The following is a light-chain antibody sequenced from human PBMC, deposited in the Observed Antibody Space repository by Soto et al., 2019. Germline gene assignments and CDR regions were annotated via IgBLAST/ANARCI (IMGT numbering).Light chain of an antibody. V-gene: IGKV3-20*01. CDR3: QQYGSSPRGFT. CDR2: GVS. CDR1: QSVSSNY. Sequence: EIVLTQSPGTLSLSLGERVTLSCRASQSVSSNYLAWYQQRPGQAPRLLIHGVSSRATGIPDRFTGSGSGRDFTLTISSLEPEDSAVYYCQQYGSSPRGFTFGPGTKVDIK. J-gene: IGKJ3*01.